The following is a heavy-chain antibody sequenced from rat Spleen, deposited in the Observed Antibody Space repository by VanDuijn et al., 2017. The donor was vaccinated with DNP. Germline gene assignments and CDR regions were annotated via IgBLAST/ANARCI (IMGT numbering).Heavy chain of an antibody. Sequence: EVQLVESGGGLVQPGRSLELSCSASGFTFSDYNMAWVRQAPKTGLEWVANIIYDGSRTHYRDSVQGRFTISRDNAKSSLYLQMDSLRSEDTATYYCTTALITIAAISHWGQGVMVTVSS. D-gene: IGHD1-2*01. CDR3: TTALITIAAISH. CDR1: GFTFSDYN. V-gene: IGHV5S10*01. J-gene: IGHJ2*01. CDR2: IIYDGSRT.